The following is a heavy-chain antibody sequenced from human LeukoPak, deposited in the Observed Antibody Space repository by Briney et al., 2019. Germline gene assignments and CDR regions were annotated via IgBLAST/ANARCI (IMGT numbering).Heavy chain of an antibody. Sequence: SETLSLTCTVSGGAISSYYWSWIRQPAGKGLEWIGRISSSGSTNYNASLKSRVTMSVDTSKNQLSLKLNSVTAADTAVYYCARHYYGDYYFDYWGQGTLVTVSS. D-gene: IGHD4-17*01. CDR2: ISSSGST. CDR3: ARHYYGDYYFDY. J-gene: IGHJ4*02. V-gene: IGHV4-4*07. CDR1: GGAISSYY.